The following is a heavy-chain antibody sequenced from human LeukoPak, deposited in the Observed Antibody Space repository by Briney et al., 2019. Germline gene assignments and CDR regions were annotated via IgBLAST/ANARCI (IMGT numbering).Heavy chain of an antibody. Sequence: GGSLRLSCAASGFTFDDYAMHWVRHAPGKGLEWVSGISWNSGSIGYADSVKGRFTISRDNAKNSLYLQMNSLRAEDTALYYCAKVQGIAVAGAFDYWGQGTLVTVSS. CDR2: ISWNSGSI. CDR3: AKVQGIAVAGAFDY. J-gene: IGHJ4*02. D-gene: IGHD6-19*01. V-gene: IGHV3-9*01. CDR1: GFTFDDYA.